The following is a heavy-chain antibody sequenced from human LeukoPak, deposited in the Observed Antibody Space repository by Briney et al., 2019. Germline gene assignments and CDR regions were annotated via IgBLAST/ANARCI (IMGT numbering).Heavy chain of an antibody. CDR3: ARTRLDRIGYYYYFEY. CDR2: INTNTVIT. Sequence: GASVKVSCNASGYTIASYGISWVRQAPGQGLEWRGWINTNTVITKYAQTHQGRLTMTTDTSTSTAYMELRSLRSDDTAVYYCARTRLDRIGYYYYFEYWGQGTRVTVSS. V-gene: IGHV1-18*01. J-gene: IGHJ4*02. CDR1: GYTIASYG. D-gene: IGHD3-22*01.